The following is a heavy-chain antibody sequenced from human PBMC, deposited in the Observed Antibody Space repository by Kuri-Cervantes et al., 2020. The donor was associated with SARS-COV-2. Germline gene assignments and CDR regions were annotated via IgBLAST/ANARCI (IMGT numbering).Heavy chain of an antibody. CDR2: INPDGSYT. V-gene: IGHV3-74*01. J-gene: IGHJ4*02. CDR1: GFTFSGHW. D-gene: IGHD1-1*01. CDR3: VRDGDHWNFDY. Sequence: GESLKISCAVSGFTFSGHWIHWVRQAPGKGLVWVSRINPDGSYTNNADSVKGRFTLSRDNAKNMLFLQMNSLRAEDTAVYYCVRDGDHWNFDYWGQGTLVT.